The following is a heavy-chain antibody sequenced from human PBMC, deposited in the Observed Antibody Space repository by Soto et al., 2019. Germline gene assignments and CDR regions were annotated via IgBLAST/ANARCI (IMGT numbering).Heavy chain of an antibody. J-gene: IGHJ6*03. Sequence: PSETLSLTCTVSGGSISSYYWSWIRQPPGKGLEWIGYIYYSGSTNYNPSLKSRVTISVDTSKNQFSLKLSSVTAADTAVYYCATKYGDYGLPYYYYYYYMDVWGKGTTVTVSS. D-gene: IGHD4-17*01. CDR3: ATKYGDYGLPYYYYYYYMDV. V-gene: IGHV4-59*01. CDR1: GGSISSYY. CDR2: IYYSGST.